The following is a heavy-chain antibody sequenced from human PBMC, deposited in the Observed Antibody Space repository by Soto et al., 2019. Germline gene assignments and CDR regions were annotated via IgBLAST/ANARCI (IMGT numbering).Heavy chain of an antibody. J-gene: IGHJ4*02. Sequence: TDTLSLTCTVSAPSISSYYWSWIRQPPGKGLEWIGYIYYSGSNNYNPSLKSRVTISVDKSKNQFSLKLSCGTAADTAVYYCARGIGGFGELWRGPFDYWGQGTLVTVSS. V-gene: IGHV4-59*01. D-gene: IGHD3-10*01. CDR2: IYYSGSN. CDR3: ARGIGGFGELWRGPFDY. CDR1: APSISSYY.